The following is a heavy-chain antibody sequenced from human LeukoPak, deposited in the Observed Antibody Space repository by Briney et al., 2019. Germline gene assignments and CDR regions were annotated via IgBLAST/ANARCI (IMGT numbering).Heavy chain of an antibody. V-gene: IGHV3-7*02. CDR1: GFTFTKFW. Sequence: PGGSLRLSCAASGFTFTKFWMTWVRQAPGKGLEWVANIRQDGSEKYYVVSVKGRFTISRGNAENSMYLQMTSLRVEDTAVYYCRFGSGRFSFDFWGQGTLVTVSS. D-gene: IGHD3-10*01. J-gene: IGHJ4*02. CDR2: IRQDGSEK. CDR3: RFGSGRFSFDF.